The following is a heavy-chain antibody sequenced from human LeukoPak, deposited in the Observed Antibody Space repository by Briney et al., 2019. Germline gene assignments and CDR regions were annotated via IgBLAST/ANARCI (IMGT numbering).Heavy chain of an antibody. J-gene: IGHJ4*02. CDR2: IYSGGST. CDR1: GFTVSSNY. V-gene: IGHV3-66*01. D-gene: IGHD3-22*01. Sequence: GGSLRLSCTASGFTVSSNYMSWVRQAPGKGLEWVSVIYSGGSTYYADSVKGRFTISRDSSKNTLYLQMNSLRAEDTAVYYCARAPPYYYDSSGYFDWGQGTLVTVSS. CDR3: ARAPPYYYDSSGYFD.